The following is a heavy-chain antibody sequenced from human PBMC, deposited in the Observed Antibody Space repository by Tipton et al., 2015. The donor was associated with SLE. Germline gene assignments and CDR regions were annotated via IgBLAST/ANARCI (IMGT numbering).Heavy chain of an antibody. J-gene: IGHJ3*02. CDR2: IYTSGST. Sequence: TLSLTCTVSGGSISSGSYYWSWIRQPAGKGLEWIGYIYTSGSTNYNPSLKSRVTISVDTSKNQFSLRLSSVTAADTAVYYWARDRGTLGEDAFDIWGQGTMVTVSS. V-gene: IGHV4-61*09. CDR3: ARDRGTLGEDAFDI. CDR1: GGSISSGSYY. D-gene: IGHD3-16*01.